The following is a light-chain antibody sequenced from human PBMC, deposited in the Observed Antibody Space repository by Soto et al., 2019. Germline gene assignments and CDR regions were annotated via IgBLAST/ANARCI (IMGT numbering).Light chain of an antibody. CDR2: SDN. CDR1: SSNIGAGHD. V-gene: IGLV1-40*01. J-gene: IGLJ2*01. CDR3: QAYDRGLSATV. Sequence: QLVLTQPPSVSGAPGQRVTISCTGSSSNIGAGHDVHWYQQFPGTAPKVVIYSDNNRPSGVPDRFSGSKSGTSASLAITGLQAEDEAYYYCQAYDRGLSATVFGGGTQLTVL.